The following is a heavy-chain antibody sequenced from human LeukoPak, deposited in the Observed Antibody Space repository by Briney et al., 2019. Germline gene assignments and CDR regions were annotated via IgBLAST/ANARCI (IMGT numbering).Heavy chain of an antibody. D-gene: IGHD3-10*01. J-gene: IGHJ4*02. CDR3: AVRALYGSGSYSYDY. Sequence: GGSLRLSCAASGFTFSSYSMNWVRQAPGKGLEWVSYISSSSSTIYYADSVKGRFTISRDNSKNTLYLQMNSLRAEDTAVYYCAVRALYGSGSYSYDYWGQGTLVTVSS. CDR2: ISSSSSTI. V-gene: IGHV3-48*01. CDR1: GFTFSSYS.